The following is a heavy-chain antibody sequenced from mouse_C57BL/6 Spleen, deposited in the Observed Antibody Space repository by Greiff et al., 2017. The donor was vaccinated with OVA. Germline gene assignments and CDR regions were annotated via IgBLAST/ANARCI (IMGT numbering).Heavy chain of an antibody. V-gene: IGHV2-2*01. CDR2: IWSGGST. Sequence: VHLVESGPGLVQPSQSLSITCTVSGFSLTSYGVHWVRQSPGKGLEWLGVIWSGGSTDYNAAFISRLSISKDNSKSQVFFKMNSLQADDTAIYYCARKGMGLRLWFAYWGQGTLVTVSA. CDR3: ARKGMGLRLWFAY. J-gene: IGHJ3*01. CDR1: GFSLTSYG. D-gene: IGHD2-4*01.